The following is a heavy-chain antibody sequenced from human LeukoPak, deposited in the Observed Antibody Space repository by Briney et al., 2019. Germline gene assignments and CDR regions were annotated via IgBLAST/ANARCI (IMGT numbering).Heavy chain of an antibody. CDR1: GFTFSDYY. Sequence: GGSLRLSCAASGFTFSDYYMSWIRQAPGKGLEWISYISSRGSTIYYADSVKGRFTISRDNANNSLYLQMNSLRAEDTAVYYCARVSREISSYWGQGTTVTVSS. D-gene: IGHD2-2*01. V-gene: IGHV3-11*04. J-gene: IGHJ4*02. CDR2: ISSRGSTI. CDR3: ARVSREISSY.